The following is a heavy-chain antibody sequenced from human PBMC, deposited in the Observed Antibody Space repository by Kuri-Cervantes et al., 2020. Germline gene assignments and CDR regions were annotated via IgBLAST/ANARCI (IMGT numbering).Heavy chain of an antibody. J-gene: IGHJ5*02. V-gene: IGHV3-30*02. CDR2: IRYDGGNT. CDR1: GFPFSSFG. Sequence: GESLKISCAASGFPFSSFGMHWVRQAPGKGLEWVAFIRYDGGNTNYPDSVEGRFTISRDNSKNTLYLQMNSLRAEDSAIYYCARDRVAARPGWFDPWGQGALVTVSS. CDR3: ARDRVAARPGWFDP. D-gene: IGHD6-6*01.